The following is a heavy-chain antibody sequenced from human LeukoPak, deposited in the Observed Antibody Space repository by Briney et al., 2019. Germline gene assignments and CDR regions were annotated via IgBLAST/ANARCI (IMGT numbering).Heavy chain of an antibody. CDR3: ARASPASPYVFDI. D-gene: IGHD1-14*01. V-gene: IGHV4-4*02. Sequence: SGTLSLTCTVSGGSVSSSNWWSWVRQPPQKRLEWMGEIYHSGSTNYYPSLKSRVTISVDKSKNQFSLKLSSVTAADTAVYYCARASPASPYVFDIWGPGTMVTVSS. J-gene: IGHJ3*02. CDR1: GGSVSSSNW. CDR2: IYHSGST.